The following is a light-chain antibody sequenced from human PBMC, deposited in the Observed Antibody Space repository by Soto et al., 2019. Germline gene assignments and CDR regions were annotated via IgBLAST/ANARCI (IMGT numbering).Light chain of an antibody. CDR3: QQYNTWPPKYT. J-gene: IGKJ2*01. CDR2: CAS. Sequence: EIMMTQSPATLSVSPGERATLSCRASQSVSSNLAWYQQKPGQAPRLLIYCASTRATGIPARFSGSGSGTEFTLTISSLQSEDFAVYFCQQYNTWPPKYTFGQGNKLEIK. V-gene: IGKV3-15*01. CDR1: QSVSSN.